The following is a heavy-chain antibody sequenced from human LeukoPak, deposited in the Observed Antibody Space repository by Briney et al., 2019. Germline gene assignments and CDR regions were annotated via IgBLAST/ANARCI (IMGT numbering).Heavy chain of an antibody. J-gene: IGHJ4*02. D-gene: IGHD2-15*01. V-gene: IGHV3-9*01. CDR2: ICWNSGSI. CDR3: AKEYCSGGSCYLDY. CDR1: GLTFGGYA. Sequence: SLSLSCAGSGLTFGGYAISWGWHAPEKSMECVSGICWNSGSIVYADSVKGRFTISRDNAKNSLYLQMNSLRAEDTALYYCAKEYCSGGSCYLDYWGQGTLVTVSS.